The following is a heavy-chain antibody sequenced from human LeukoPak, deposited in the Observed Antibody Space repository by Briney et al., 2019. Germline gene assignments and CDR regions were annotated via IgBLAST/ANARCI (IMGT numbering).Heavy chain of an antibody. Sequence: ASVKVSCKASGYTFTSYGISWVRQAPGQRLEWMGWISAYNGNTNYAQKLQGRVTMTTDTSTSTAYMELRSLRSDDTAVYYCARVETYYYGSGSYPWWGQGTLVTVSS. V-gene: IGHV1-18*01. CDR2: ISAYNGNT. CDR1: GYTFTSYG. D-gene: IGHD3-10*01. CDR3: ARVETYYYGSGSYPW. J-gene: IGHJ4*02.